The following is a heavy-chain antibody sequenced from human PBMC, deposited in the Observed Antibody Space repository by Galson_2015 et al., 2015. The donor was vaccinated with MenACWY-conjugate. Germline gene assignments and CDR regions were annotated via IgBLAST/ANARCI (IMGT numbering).Heavy chain of an antibody. J-gene: IGHJ3*02. Sequence: SLTCTVSGGSISSYYWSWIRQPPGKGLEWIGYIYYSGSTNYNPSLKSRVTISVDTSKNQFSLNLSSVTAADTAMYYCARHDRTAPARSGAFDTWGRGTMVTVSS. CDR3: ARHDRTAPARSGAFDT. CDR1: GGSISSYY. V-gene: IGHV4-59*08. D-gene: IGHD2-2*01. CDR2: IYYSGST.